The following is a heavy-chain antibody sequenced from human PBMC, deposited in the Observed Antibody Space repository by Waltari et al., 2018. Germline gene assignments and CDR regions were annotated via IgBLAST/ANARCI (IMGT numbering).Heavy chain of an antibody. Sequence: QVQLQQWGAGLLKPSETLSLTCAVYGGSFSGYYWSWIRQPPGKGLEWIGEINHSGSTNYNPSLKSRVTISVDTSKNQFSLKLSSVTAADTAVYYCARGPRYIVVVPARPFNWFDPWGQGTLVTVSS. CDR3: ARGPRYIVVVPARPFNWFDP. J-gene: IGHJ5*02. D-gene: IGHD2-2*01. V-gene: IGHV4-34*01. CDR2: INHSGST. CDR1: GGSFSGYY.